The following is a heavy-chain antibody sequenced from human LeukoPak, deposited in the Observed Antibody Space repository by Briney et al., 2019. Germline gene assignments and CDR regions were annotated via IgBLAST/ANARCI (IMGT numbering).Heavy chain of an antibody. CDR2: ISGSGGST. D-gene: IGHD3-22*01. J-gene: IGHJ4*02. V-gene: IGHV3-23*01. Sequence: GASLRLSCAASGFTFSSYAMSWVRQAPGKGLEWVSAISGSGGSTYYADSVKGRFTISRDNSKNTLYLQMNSLRAEDTAVYYCAKHYFSPDSSGYHEAYWGQGTLVTVPS. CDR3: AKHYFSPDSSGYHEAY. CDR1: GFTFSSYA.